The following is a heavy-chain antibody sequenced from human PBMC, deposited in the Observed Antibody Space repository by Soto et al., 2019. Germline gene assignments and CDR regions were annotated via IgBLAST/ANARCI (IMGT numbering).Heavy chain of an antibody. D-gene: IGHD3-3*01. CDR3: ARPGIDKSGYFSTHNYGMDL. CDR1: GGSVSDYA. Sequence: QVHLVQSGTQVKKPGSSVRVSCRASGGSVSDYAINWVRQAPGQGLEWVGGIVPLFERTEYAQSLQGRVTITTDNFKNIVYMELNSLTYEDTAVYYCARPGIDKSGYFSTHNYGMDLWGPGTTVTVSS. J-gene: IGHJ6*02. CDR2: IVPLFERT. V-gene: IGHV1-69*06.